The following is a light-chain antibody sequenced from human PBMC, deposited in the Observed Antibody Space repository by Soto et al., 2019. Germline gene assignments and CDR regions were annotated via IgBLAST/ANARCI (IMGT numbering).Light chain of an antibody. CDR1: SSNIGSNS. CDR3: AAWDDTLNGPV. J-gene: IGLJ2*01. Sequence: QSGLTEPPSASGTPGQRVSISCSGSSSNIGSNSVTWYQQFLGKAPKLLIYGSNQRPSGVPDRFSGSKSGTSASLAISGLXSEDESDYYCAAWDDTLNGPVFGGGTQLTVL. V-gene: IGLV1-44*01. CDR2: GSN.